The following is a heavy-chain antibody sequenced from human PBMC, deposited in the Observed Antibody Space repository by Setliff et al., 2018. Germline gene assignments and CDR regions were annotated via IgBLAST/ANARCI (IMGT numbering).Heavy chain of an antibody. D-gene: IGHD2-2*01. CDR2: INPSGGST. V-gene: IGHV1-46*01. J-gene: IGHJ3*02. CDR1: GYTFTSYY. CDR3: ARVRAMTYGAFDI. Sequence: GASVKVSCKASGYTFTSYYMHWVRQAPGQGLEWMGIINPSGGSTSYAQKFQGRVTITTDESTSTAYMELSSLRSEDTAVYYCARVRAMTYGAFDIWGQGTMVTVSS.